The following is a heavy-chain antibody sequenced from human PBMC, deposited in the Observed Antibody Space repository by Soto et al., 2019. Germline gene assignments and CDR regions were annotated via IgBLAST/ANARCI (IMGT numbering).Heavy chain of an antibody. D-gene: IGHD2-21*02. CDR3: ARVESKTAIVVVTAIPSYFDY. CDR1: GGSFSGYY. J-gene: IGHJ4*02. Sequence: QVQLQQWGAGLLKPSETLSLTCAVYGGSFSGYYWSWIRQPPGKGLEWIGEINHSGSTNYNPSLKSRVTISVDTSKNQFSLKLSSVTAADTAVYYCARVESKTAIVVVTAIPSYFDYWGQGTLVTVSS. V-gene: IGHV4-34*01. CDR2: INHSGST.